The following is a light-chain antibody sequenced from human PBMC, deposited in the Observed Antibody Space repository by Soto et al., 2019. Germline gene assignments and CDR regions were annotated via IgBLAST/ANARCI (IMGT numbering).Light chain of an antibody. CDR1: QSISWW. CDR3: QQYNSYPLT. CDR2: KAS. V-gene: IGKV1-5*03. J-gene: IGKJ4*01. Sequence: DIQMTQSPSTLSAFVGDRVTITCRASQSISWWLAWYQQKPGKAPRILIYKASTLESGVPSRFSGSGSGTEFTLSISILQPDDFATYYCQQYNSYPLTFGGGTNVEIK.